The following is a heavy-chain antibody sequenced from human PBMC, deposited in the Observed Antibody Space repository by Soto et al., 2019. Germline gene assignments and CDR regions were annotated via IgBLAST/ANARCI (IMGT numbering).Heavy chain of an antibody. CDR3: ARGPPGYCSGGSCYFEAREYYFDY. J-gene: IGHJ4*02. Sequence: SETLSLTCTVSGGSISSGGYYWSWIRQHPEKGLEWIGYIYYSGSTYYNPSLKSRVTISVDTSKNQFSLKLSSVTAADTAVYYCARGPPGYCSGGSCYFEAREYYFDYWGQGTLVTVSS. CDR2: IYYSGST. D-gene: IGHD2-15*01. CDR1: GGSISSGGYY. V-gene: IGHV4-31*03.